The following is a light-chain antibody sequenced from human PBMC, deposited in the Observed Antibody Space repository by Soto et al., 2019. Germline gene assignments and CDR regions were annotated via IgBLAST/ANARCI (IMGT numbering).Light chain of an antibody. CDR3: ATWDSSLIAGV. V-gene: IGLV1-51*01. CDR2: DNH. J-gene: IGLJ2*01. CDR1: SSNIGNNF. Sequence: QSVLTQPPSVSAAPGQKVTISCSGSSSNIGNNFVSWYQHLPGTAPKLLIYDNHKRPSGIPDRFSCTKSGTSATLGITGLQTGDEAHYYCATWDSSLIAGVFGGGTKLTVL.